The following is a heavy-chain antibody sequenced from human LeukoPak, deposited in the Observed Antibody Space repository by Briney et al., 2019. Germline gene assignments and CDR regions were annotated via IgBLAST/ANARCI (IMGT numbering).Heavy chain of an antibody. J-gene: IGHJ4*02. CDR2: ISGSSGTI. CDR3: ARSSYPETAMVPFDF. V-gene: IGHV3-48*02. D-gene: IGHD5-18*01. Sequence: GGSLRLSCAASGFTFSSYAMSWVRQAPGKGLEWVSAISGSSGTIYYADSVRGRFTISRDNAKNSLYLQMSSLRDEDTAVYYCARSSYPETAMVPFDFWGQGTLVTVSS. CDR1: GFTFSSYA.